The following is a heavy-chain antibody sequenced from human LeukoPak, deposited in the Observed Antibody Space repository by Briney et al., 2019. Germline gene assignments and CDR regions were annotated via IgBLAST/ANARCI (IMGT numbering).Heavy chain of an antibody. CDR2: TYYRSKWYI. CDR1: GDSVSSDRAA. D-gene: IGHD5-12*01. Sequence: SQTLSLTCAISGDSVSSDRAAWHWIRQSPSRGLEWLGTTYYRSKWYIDYAVSVKSRITINPDTSRNQFSLQLNSVTPEDTAVYYCARDTYSGYDSLFGNYFYYAMDVWGQGTTVTVSS. CDR3: ARDTYSGYDSLFGNYFYYAMDV. V-gene: IGHV6-1*01. J-gene: IGHJ6*02.